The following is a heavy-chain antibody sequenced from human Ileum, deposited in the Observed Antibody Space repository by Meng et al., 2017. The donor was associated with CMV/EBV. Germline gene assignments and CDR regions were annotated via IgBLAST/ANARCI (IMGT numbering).Heavy chain of an antibody. CDR3: ARGTKYGSGNWFDP. J-gene: IGHJ5*02. CDR2: IYSNGNN. Sequence: HVQLQEAGRGLWHAPETLSLTCSVSGDSISSYYWSWIRQPAGKGLEWIGRIYSNGNNNYNPSLESRVTMSVDTSKNHFSLKLNSVTAADTAVYYCARGTKYGSGNWFDPWGQGTLVTVSS. V-gene: IGHV4-4*07. D-gene: IGHD3-10*01. CDR1: GDSISSYY.